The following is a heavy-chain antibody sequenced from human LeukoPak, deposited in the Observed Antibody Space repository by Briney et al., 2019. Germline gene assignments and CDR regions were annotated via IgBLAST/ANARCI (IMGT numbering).Heavy chain of an antibody. CDR3: ARVLGPESNWNHDLYYYYYYGMDV. CDR1: GYTFTGYY. V-gene: IGHV1-2*02. D-gene: IGHD1-1*01. Sequence: ASVKVSCKASGYTFTGYYMHWVRQAPGQGLEWMGWINPNSGGTNYAQKFQGRVTMTRDTSISTVYMELSRLRSDDTAVYYCARVLGPESNWNHDLYYYYYYGMDVWGQGTTVTVSS. CDR2: INPNSGGT. J-gene: IGHJ6*02.